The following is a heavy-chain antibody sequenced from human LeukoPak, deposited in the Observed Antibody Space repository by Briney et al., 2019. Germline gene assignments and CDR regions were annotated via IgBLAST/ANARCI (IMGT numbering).Heavy chain of an antibody. V-gene: IGHV1-18*01. CDR1: GYTFTSYG. CDR3: ARHVGIQLWLRGDGMDV. D-gene: IGHD5-18*01. CDR2: ISAYNGNT. Sequence: ASVKVSCEASGYTFTSYGISWVRQAPGQGLEWMGWISAYNGNTNYAQKLQGRVTMTTDTSTSTAYMELRSLRSDDTAVYYCARHVGIQLWLRGDGMDVWGQGTTVTVSS. J-gene: IGHJ6*02.